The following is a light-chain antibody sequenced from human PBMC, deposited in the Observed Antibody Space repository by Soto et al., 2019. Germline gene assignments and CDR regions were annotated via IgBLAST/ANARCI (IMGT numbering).Light chain of an antibody. CDR2: EVN. Sequence: QSVLTQPASVSGYPGQSITISCTGTSSDVGGYNYVSWYQQHPGKAPRLMIYEVNSRPSGVSHRFSGSKSGNTASLTISGLQAEDEADYYCSSYTSSTTPYVFGTGTKVTVL. CDR1: SSDVGGYNY. CDR3: SSYTSSTTPYV. V-gene: IGLV2-14*01. J-gene: IGLJ1*01.